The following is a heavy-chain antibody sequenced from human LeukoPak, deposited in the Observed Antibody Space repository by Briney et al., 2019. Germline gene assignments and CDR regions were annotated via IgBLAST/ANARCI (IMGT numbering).Heavy chain of an antibody. D-gene: IGHD3-22*01. Sequence: GASVKVSCKASGYTFTSYYMHRVRQAPGQGVEWMGIINPSGGSTSYAQKFQGRVTMTRDTSTSTVYMELSSMRSEDTAVYYCASPQGSYYYDSSGYYNLVYWGQGTLVTVSS. J-gene: IGHJ4*02. CDR1: GYTFTSYY. CDR2: INPSGGST. V-gene: IGHV1-46*01. CDR3: ASPQGSYYYDSSGYYNLVY.